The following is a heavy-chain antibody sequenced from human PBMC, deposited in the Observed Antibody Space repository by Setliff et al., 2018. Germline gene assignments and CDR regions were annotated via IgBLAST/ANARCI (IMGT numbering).Heavy chain of an antibody. D-gene: IGHD1-1*01. CDR1: GVSVASHY. CDR2: VHDNGET. Sequence: PSETLSLTCTVSGVSVASHYWSWIRQAPGTGLEWIAYVHDNGETNQNLPLKSRVTISVDTSKNQFSLKMTSVTAADTAIYYCARGSTGIYDPWGQGILVTVSS. V-gene: IGHV4-59*02. CDR3: ARGSTGIYDP. J-gene: IGHJ5*02.